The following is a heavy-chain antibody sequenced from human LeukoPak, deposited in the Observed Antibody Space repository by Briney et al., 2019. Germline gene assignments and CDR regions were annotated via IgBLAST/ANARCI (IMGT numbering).Heavy chain of an antibody. CDR2: ISGSGGST. CDR3: AGDHGNGDYVDY. V-gene: IGHV3-23*01. Sequence: GGSLRLSCAASGFTFSSYAMSWVRQAPGKGLEWVSAISGSGGSTYYADSVKGRFTISRDNSKNTLYLQMNSLRAEDTAVYYCAGDHGNGDYVDYWGQGTLVTVSS. J-gene: IGHJ4*02. CDR1: GFTFSSYA. D-gene: IGHD1-1*01.